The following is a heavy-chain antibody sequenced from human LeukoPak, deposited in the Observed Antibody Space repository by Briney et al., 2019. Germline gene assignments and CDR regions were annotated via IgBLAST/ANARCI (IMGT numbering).Heavy chain of an antibody. CDR2: IYHRGST. J-gene: IGHJ5*02. V-gene: IGHV4-30-2*01. Sequence: PSQTLSLTCAVSGGSISSGGYSWSWIRQPPGKGLEWIGYIYHRGSTYYNPSLKSRVTISVDRSKNQFSLKLSSVTAADTAVYYCARAVVVAATPSNWFDPWGQGTLVTVSS. CDR3: ARAVVVAATPSNWFDP. CDR1: GGSISSGGYS. D-gene: IGHD2-15*01.